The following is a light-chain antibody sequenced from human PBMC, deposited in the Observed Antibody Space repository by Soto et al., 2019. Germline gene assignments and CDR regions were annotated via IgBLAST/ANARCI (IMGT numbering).Light chain of an antibody. CDR3: QSYDTALRAWV. V-gene: IGLV1-40*01. CDR2: VNT. J-gene: IGLJ3*02. Sequence: QSVLTQPASVSGAPGQEVTISCTGSSSNIGATYDVPWYQQLPGAAPKLLIFVNTNRPSGVPDRFSGSKSGTSASLAITGLQADDEADYYCQSYDTALRAWVFGGGTKLTVL. CDR1: SSNIGATYD.